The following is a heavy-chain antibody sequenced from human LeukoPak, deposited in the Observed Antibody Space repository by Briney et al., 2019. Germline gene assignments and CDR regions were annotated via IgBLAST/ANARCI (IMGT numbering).Heavy chain of an antibody. CDR2: IYYSGST. CDR3: ARRYRDSSAYSFDY. J-gene: IGHJ4*02. CDR1: GGSISSGDYY. D-gene: IGHD3-22*01. V-gene: IGHV4-30-4*08. Sequence: SQTLSLTCTVSGGSISSGDYYWSWIRQPPGKGLEWIGYIYYSGSTNYNPSLKSRVTISVDTSKNQFSLNLSSVTAADTAVYYCARRYRDSSAYSFDYWGQGTLVTVSS.